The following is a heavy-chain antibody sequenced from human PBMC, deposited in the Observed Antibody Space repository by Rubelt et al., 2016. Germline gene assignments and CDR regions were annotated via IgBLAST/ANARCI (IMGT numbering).Heavy chain of an antibody. V-gene: IGHV4-59*01. CDR3: ARAGTLAAAGTFDY. Sequence: NYNPPLNSRVTILVDTSKNQFSLRLSSVTAADTAVYYCARAGTLAAAGTFDYWGQGTLVTVSS. J-gene: IGHJ4*02. D-gene: IGHD6-13*01.